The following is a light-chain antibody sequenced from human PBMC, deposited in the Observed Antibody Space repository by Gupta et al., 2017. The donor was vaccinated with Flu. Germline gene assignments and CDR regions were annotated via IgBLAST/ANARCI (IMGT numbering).Light chain of an antibody. Sequence: SYELTQPPSVSVSPGQTASITCSGDNLGDKYASWYQQKTGQSPVLVIYKDTKRPSGIPERFSGSNSGNTATLTISGTQAMDEADYYCQAWDSTTGVVGTGTKVTVL. J-gene: IGLJ1*01. CDR2: KDT. V-gene: IGLV3-1*01. CDR3: QAWDSTTGV. CDR1: NLGDKY.